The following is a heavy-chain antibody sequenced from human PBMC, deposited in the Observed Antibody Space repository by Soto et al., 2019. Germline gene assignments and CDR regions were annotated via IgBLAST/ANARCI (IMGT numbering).Heavy chain of an antibody. CDR1: GYTFTGYY. D-gene: IGHD3-10*01. CDR2: INPNSGGT. V-gene: IGHV1-2*02. CDR3: ARDSYYGSGNWFDP. J-gene: IGHJ5*02. Sequence: ASVKVSCKASGYTFTGYYMHWVRQAPGQGLEWMGWINPNSGGTNYAQKFQGRVTMTRDTSIGTAYMELSRLRSDDTAVYYCARDSYYGSGNWFDPWGQGTLVTVSS.